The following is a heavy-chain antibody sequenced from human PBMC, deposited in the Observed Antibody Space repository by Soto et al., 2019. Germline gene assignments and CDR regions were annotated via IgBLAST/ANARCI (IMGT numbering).Heavy chain of an antibody. CDR2: INPNSGGT. V-gene: IGHV1-2*04. J-gene: IGHJ6*02. CDR3: AREIPLYGRDG. Sequence: AAVTVTCTASGYIFTGYAMHWVRPAPGQGLEWMGWINPNSGGTNYAQKFQGWVTMTRDTSISTAYMELSRLRSDDMAVYYCAREIPLYGRDGCGQGTTVTVS. CDR1: GYIFTGYA.